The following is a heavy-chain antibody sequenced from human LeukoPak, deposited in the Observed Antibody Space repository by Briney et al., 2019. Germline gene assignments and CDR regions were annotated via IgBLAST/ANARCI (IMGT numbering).Heavy chain of an antibody. V-gene: IGHV1-18*01. CDR3: ARSNFDWLLSYYYYYMDV. Sequence: ASVKVSCKASGYTFTSYGISRVRQAPGQGLEWMGWISAYNGNTNYAQKLQGRVTMTTDTSTSTAYMELRSLRSDDTAVYYCARSNFDWLLSYYYYYMDVWGKGTTVTVSS. J-gene: IGHJ6*03. D-gene: IGHD3-9*01. CDR2: ISAYNGNT. CDR1: GYTFTSYG.